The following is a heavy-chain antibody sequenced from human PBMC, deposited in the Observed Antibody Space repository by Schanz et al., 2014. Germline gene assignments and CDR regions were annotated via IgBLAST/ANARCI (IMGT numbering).Heavy chain of an antibody. CDR2: MNSKTGNT. Sequence: QVQLVQSGVEVKRPGASVRVSCKASGYSFTDYAIHWVRQAPGQGLEWMGWMNSKTGNTGYAQRFQGRVTMTRHTSISTAYMELSSLRSEDTAVYYCARDGEAAAGCDYWGQGTLVTVSS. D-gene: IGHD6-13*01. CDR1: GYSFTDYA. V-gene: IGHV1-8*02. J-gene: IGHJ4*02. CDR3: ARDGEAAAGCDY.